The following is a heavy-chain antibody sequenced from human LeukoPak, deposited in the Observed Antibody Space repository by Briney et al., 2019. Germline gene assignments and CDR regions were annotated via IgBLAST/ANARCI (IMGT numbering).Heavy chain of an antibody. CDR1: GFTFSNFY. J-gene: IGHJ3*02. CDR3: ANQASYCSGGSCSDAFDI. Sequence: GGSLRLSCAASGFTFSNFYMNWVRQAPGKGLEWVSGISWNSGSIGYADSVKGRFTISRDNAKNSLYLQMNSLRAEDTALYYCANQASYCSGGSCSDAFDIWGQGTMVTVSS. D-gene: IGHD2-15*01. CDR2: ISWNSGSI. V-gene: IGHV3-9*01.